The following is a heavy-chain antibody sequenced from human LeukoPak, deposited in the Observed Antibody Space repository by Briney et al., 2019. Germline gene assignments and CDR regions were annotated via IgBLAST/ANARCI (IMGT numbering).Heavy chain of an antibody. CDR2: IYYSGST. D-gene: IGHD4-17*01. CDR3: ARGVNYGDTNWFDP. CDR1: GGSISSGSYY. J-gene: IGHJ5*02. V-gene: IGHV4-61*10. Sequence: SETLSLTCTVSGGSISSGSYYWSWIRQPAGKGLEWIGYIYYSGSTNYNPSLKSRVTISVDTSKNQFSLKLSSVTAADTAVYYCARGVNYGDTNWFDPCGQRTPVTVSS.